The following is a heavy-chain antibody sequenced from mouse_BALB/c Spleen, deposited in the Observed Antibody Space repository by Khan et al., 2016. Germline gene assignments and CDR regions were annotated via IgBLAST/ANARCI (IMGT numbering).Heavy chain of an antibody. Sequence: QVQLKQSGAELMKPGASVKISCKATGYTFSSYWIEWVKQRPGHGLEWIGEILPGSGSTNYNEKFKGKATFTADTSSNTAYMQLSSLTSEDSAVYYCARRGNLRSMDYWGQGTSVTVPS. CDR2: ILPGSGST. CDR1: GYTFSSYW. J-gene: IGHJ4*01. V-gene: IGHV1-9*01. CDR3: ARRGNLRSMDY.